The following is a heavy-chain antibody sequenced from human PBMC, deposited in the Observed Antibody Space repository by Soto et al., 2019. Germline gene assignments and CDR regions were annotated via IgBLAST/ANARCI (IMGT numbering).Heavy chain of an antibody. J-gene: IGHJ4*02. CDR1: GASISSYY. V-gene: IGHV4-59*01. D-gene: IGHD5-12*01. CDR3: AREDGYNSEFDY. CDR2: IYYSGST. Sequence: QLQLQESGPGLVKPSKTLSLTCTVSGASISSYYWSWIRQPPGKGLEWIGYIYYSGSTNYNPSLKSRVTISVDTSKNQFSLKLSSVTAADTAVYYCAREDGYNSEFDYWGQGTLVTVSS.